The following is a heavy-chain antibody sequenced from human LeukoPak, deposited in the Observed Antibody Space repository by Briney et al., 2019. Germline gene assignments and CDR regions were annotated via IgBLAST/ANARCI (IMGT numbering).Heavy chain of an antibody. CDR1: GDSVSSGAY. J-gene: IGHJ4*02. V-gene: IGHV4-31*03. CDR2: IYYSGNV. Sequence: SETLSLTCTIPGDSVSSGAYWSWIRQYPGKGLEWSGYIYYSGNVHYNPSLKSRVVISEDRSNNHFSLRLSSVTAADTAVYYCARGAYVEMGTIDGHFDYWGQGTLVTVSP. CDR3: ARGAYVEMGTIDGHFDY. D-gene: IGHD5-24*01.